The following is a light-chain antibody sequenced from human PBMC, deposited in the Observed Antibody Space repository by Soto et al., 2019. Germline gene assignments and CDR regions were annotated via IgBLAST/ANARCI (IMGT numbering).Light chain of an antibody. Sequence: DTQMTQFPSSLSASVGDRVTITCRARQKIGTYLNWYQQRPGKAPELLIFGTTSLQSGVPLRFSGGGSGTDFSLIISDLQPEDFATYYCQQTYATPYTFGQGTRVDI. CDR1: QKIGTY. CDR2: GTT. J-gene: IGKJ2*01. CDR3: QQTYATPYT. V-gene: IGKV1-39*01.